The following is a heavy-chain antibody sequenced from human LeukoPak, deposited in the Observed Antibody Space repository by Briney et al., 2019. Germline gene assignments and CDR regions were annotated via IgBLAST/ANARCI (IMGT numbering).Heavy chain of an antibody. D-gene: IGHD2-15*01. Sequence: GGSLRLSCAASGFTFSDHYMDWVLQAPGKGLEWVGRSKNKANSYITQYAAFVQGRFTISRDDSKNSLYLQINSLKTEDTAVYYCARDDGGQGDYWGQGTLVTVSS. V-gene: IGHV3-72*01. CDR3: ARDDGGQGDY. CDR1: GFTFSDHY. J-gene: IGHJ4*02. CDR2: SKNKANSYIT.